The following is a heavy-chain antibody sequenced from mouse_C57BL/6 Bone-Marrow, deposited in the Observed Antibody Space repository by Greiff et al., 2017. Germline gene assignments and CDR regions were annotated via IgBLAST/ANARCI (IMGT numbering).Heavy chain of an antibody. D-gene: IGHD1-1*01. CDR2: IFPGSGST. Sequence: LEWIGEIFPGSGSTNYNEKFKGKATFTADTSSNTAYMQLSSLTNEDSAIYYCATIYYGSSRYFDVWGTGTTVTVSS. V-gene: IGHV1-9*01. CDR3: ATIYYGSSRYFDV. J-gene: IGHJ1*03.